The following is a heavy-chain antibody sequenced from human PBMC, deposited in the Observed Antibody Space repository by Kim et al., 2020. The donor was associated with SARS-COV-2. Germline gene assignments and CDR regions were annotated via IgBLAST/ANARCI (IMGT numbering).Heavy chain of an antibody. D-gene: IGHD2-8*01. CDR1: GVSLSNFY. CDR3: ARGPPNGNYRFDN. J-gene: IGHJ4*02. Sequence: SETLSLTCSVSGVSLSNFYFNWIRQAAGKGLEWIGRVYTSGSTIYNPSLETRLTMSIDTSKNEFSLSLTHLTAADTAVYYCARGPPNGNYRFDNWGRESWSPSPQ. CDR2: VYTSGST. V-gene: IGHV4-4*07.